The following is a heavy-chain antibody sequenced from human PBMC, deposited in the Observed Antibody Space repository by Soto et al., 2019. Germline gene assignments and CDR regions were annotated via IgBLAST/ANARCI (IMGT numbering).Heavy chain of an antibody. Sequence: QVQLQESGPGLVKPSQTLSLTCTVSGGSISSGGYYWSWIRQHPGKGLEWIGDIYYSGSTYYNPSLTSRVSRAVDTSKNQFSLKLSSVTAADTAVYYCARGGYSSSWLAVDYWGQGTLVTVSS. CDR1: GGSISSGGYY. CDR3: ARGGYSSSWLAVDY. CDR2: IYYSGST. D-gene: IGHD6-13*01. V-gene: IGHV4-31*03. J-gene: IGHJ4*02.